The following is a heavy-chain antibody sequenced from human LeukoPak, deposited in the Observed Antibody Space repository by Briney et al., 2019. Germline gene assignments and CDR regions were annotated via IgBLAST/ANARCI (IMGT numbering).Heavy chain of an antibody. CDR1: GFTFRRYT. V-gene: IGHV3-48*01. D-gene: IGHD6-13*01. J-gene: IGHJ4*02. Sequence: GGSLRLSCAASGFTFRRYTLNWVRQAPGKGLEWISYIGSDNTTIDYADSVKGRFTISRDNSKNTLYLQMNSLRAEDTAVYYCAKEQPQDYWGQGTLVTVSS. CDR3: AKEQPQDY. CDR2: IGSDNTTI.